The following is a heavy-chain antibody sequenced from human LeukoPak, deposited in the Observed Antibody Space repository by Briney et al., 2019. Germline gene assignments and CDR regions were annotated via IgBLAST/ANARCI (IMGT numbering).Heavy chain of an antibody. CDR3: ARDPYDGPGYFDL. D-gene: IGHD5-12*01. CDR2: ISTSSHHI. J-gene: IGHJ2*01. V-gene: IGHV3-21*01. Sequence: GGSLRLSCAASGFTFSSYSMNWVRQAPGEGLEWVSSISTSSHHIYYADSVKGRFTISRDNAKNSLYLQMNSLRAEDTAVYYCARDPYDGPGYFDLWGRGTLVTVSS. CDR1: GFTFSSYS.